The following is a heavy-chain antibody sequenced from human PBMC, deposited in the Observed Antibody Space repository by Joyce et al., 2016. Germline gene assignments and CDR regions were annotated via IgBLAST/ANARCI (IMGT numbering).Heavy chain of an antibody. D-gene: IGHD3-3*01. CDR1: GYTLSELS. CDR2: FDPEHNET. V-gene: IGHV1-24*01. Sequence: QVQLVQSGAEVRKPGASVKVSCKVSGYTLSELSMHWVRQAPGKGLEWLGGFDPEHNETLYAQKFQGRVTMTEDTSTDTTYLVLSGLRSEDTAVYFCATEDFLGSRRAGGFDYWGQGTLVTVSS. J-gene: IGHJ4*02. CDR3: ATEDFLGSRRAGGFDY.